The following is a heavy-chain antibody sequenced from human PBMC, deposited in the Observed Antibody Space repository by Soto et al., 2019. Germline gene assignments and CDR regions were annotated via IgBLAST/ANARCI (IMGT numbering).Heavy chain of an antibody. CDR3: ARDPVAYCGGDCRTFDY. CDR1: GFTFSSYS. Sequence: GVSLRLSFAASGFTFSSYSMHWVRQAPGKGLEWVAVISYDGSNKYYADSVKGRFTISRDNSKNTLYLQMNSLRAEDTAVYYCARDPVAYCGGDCRTFDYWGQGTLVTVSS. D-gene: IGHD2-21*02. CDR2: ISYDGSNK. V-gene: IGHV3-30-3*01. J-gene: IGHJ4*02.